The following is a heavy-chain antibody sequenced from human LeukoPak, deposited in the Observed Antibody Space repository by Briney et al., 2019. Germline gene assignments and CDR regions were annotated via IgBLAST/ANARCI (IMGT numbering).Heavy chain of an antibody. CDR3: ARHTNIVGAVDY. V-gene: IGHV4-34*01. J-gene: IGHJ4*02. Sequence: SETLSLTCAVYGGSFSGYYWSWIRQPPGKGLEWIGEISHSGSTNYNPSLKSRVTISVDTSKSQFSLKLSSVTAADTAVYYCARHTNIVGAVDYWGQGTLVTVSS. CDR2: ISHSGST. CDR1: GGSFSGYY. D-gene: IGHD1-26*01.